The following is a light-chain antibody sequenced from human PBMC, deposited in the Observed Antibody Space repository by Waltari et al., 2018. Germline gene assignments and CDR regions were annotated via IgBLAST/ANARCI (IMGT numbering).Light chain of an antibody. CDR2: GGS. CDR1: QSLKRTW. J-gene: IGKJ2*01. CDR3: QQYESSVMYT. V-gene: IGKV3-20*01. Sequence: VLTQSPGTLSLSPGERATLSCRASQSLKRTWLGWDRQKSGQAPRLLIYGGSSRAAGIPDRFSGSGSGTDFTLTISRLEPEDSAVYYCQQYESSVMYTFGQGTKVEIK.